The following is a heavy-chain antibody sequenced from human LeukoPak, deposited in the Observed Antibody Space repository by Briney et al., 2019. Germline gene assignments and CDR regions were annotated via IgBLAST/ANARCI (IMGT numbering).Heavy chain of an antibody. CDR1: GGSISSYY. CDR3: ARGLRYFDWLLAY. Sequence: PSETLSLTCTVSGGSISSYYWSWIRQPPGKGLEWIGYIYYSGSTNYNPSLKSRVTISVDTSKNQFSLKLSSVTAADTAVYYCARGLRYFDWLLAYWGQGTLVTVSS. CDR2: IYYSGST. D-gene: IGHD3-9*01. V-gene: IGHV4-59*01. J-gene: IGHJ4*02.